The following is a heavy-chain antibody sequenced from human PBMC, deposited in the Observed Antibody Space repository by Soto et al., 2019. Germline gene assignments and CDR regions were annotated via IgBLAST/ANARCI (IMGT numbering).Heavy chain of an antibody. CDR2: INAYNGNT. CDR1: GYTFTSYG. CDR3: ARDYGFGERVPDQKGYYYYGMDV. V-gene: IGHV1-18*01. D-gene: IGHD2-2*01. J-gene: IGHJ6*02. Sequence: VASVKVSCKASGYTFTSYGISWVRQAPGQGLEWMGWINAYNGNTNYAQKLQGRVTMTTDTSTSTAYMELRSLRSDDTAVYYCARDYGFGERVPDQKGYYYYGMDVWGQGTTVTVSS.